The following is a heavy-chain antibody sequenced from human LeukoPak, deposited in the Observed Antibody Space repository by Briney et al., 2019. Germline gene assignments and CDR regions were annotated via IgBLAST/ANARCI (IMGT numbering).Heavy chain of an antibody. J-gene: IGHJ4*02. CDR1: GYTFTSYY. Sequence: ASVKVSCKASGYTFTSYYMHWVRQAPGQGLEWMGIINPSGGSTSYAQKFQGRVTMTRDTSTSTVYMELSSLRSEDTAVYYRARNEVTGDLGYWGQGTLVTVSS. D-gene: IGHD2-21*02. CDR2: INPSGGST. CDR3: ARNEVTGDLGY. V-gene: IGHV1-46*03.